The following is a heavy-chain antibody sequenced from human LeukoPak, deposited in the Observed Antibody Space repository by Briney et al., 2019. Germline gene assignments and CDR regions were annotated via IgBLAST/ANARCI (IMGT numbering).Heavy chain of an antibody. V-gene: IGHV4-61*02. D-gene: IGHD3-10*01. J-gene: IGHJ4*02. Sequence: SETLSLTCTVSGGAISSGSYYWSWIRQPAGKGLDWIGRIFTSGGTNSNPSLKSRVTISVDTSKNQFSLKLSSVTAADTAVYYCARECITMVRGVITAFDYWGQGTLVTVSS. CDR3: ARECITMVRGVITAFDY. CDR1: GGAISSGSYY. CDR2: IFTSGGT.